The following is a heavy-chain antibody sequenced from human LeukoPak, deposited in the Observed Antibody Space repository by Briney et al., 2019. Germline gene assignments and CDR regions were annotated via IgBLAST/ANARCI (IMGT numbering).Heavy chain of an antibody. Sequence: GGSLRLSCAASGFTFSSYDMNWVRQAPGKGLEWVSYISSSGSTIYYADSVKGRITISRDNAKNSLYLQMNSLRAEDTAVYYCARDGEQLRPFDYWGQGTLVTVSS. J-gene: IGHJ4*02. CDR3: ARDGEQLRPFDY. D-gene: IGHD6-13*01. CDR1: GFTFSSYD. V-gene: IGHV3-48*03. CDR2: ISSSGSTI.